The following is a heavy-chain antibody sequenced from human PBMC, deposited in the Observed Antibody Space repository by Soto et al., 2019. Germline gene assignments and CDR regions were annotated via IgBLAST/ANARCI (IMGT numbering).Heavy chain of an antibody. V-gene: IGHV4-59*01. J-gene: IGHJ4*02. CDR2: IYYSGST. CDR1: GGSISSYY. Sequence: SETLSLTCTVSGGSISSYYWSWIRQPPGKGLEWIGYIYYSGSTNYNPSLKSRVTISVDTSKNQFSLKLSSVTAADTAVYYCATAARRVGNFDSWGQGTLVTVS. CDR3: ATAARRVGNFDS. D-gene: IGHD6-6*01.